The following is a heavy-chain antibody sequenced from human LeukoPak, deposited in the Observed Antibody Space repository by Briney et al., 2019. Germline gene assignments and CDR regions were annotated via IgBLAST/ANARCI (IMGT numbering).Heavy chain of an antibody. CDR1: GYSFTNYW. V-gene: IGHV5-51*01. D-gene: IGHD4-11*01. Sequence: PGESLKISCKGSGYSFTNYWIVWVRQMPGKGLEWTGIIYPGASNTLYNPSFQGQVTVSADKSVTTAYLQWSSLKASDTALYFCARQSNLDYSNSAGYFDYWGQGTLVTVSS. CDR3: ARQSNLDYSNSAGYFDY. CDR2: IYPGASNT. J-gene: IGHJ4*02.